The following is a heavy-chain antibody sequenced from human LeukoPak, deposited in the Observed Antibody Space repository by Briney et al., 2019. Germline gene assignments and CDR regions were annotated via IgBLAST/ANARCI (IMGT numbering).Heavy chain of an antibody. V-gene: IGHV1-69*04. Sequence: ASVKVSCKASGGTFSSYAISWVRQAPGQGLEWMGRIIPILGIANYAQKFQGRVTITADKSTSTAYMELSSLGSEDTAVYYCARESVVVITTGYFDYWGQGTLVTVSS. J-gene: IGHJ4*02. CDR1: GGTFSSYA. CDR3: ARESVVVITTGYFDY. CDR2: IIPILGIA. D-gene: IGHD3-22*01.